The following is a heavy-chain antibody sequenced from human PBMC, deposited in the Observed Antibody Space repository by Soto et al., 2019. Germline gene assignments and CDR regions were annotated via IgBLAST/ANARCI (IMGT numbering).Heavy chain of an antibody. J-gene: IGHJ5*01. Sequence: ESLRLSCEASGFNFSNYGMSWVRQTPGKGLEWVGLISASGGGTYYADSFKGRFTISRDNSHNTLYLQVHSLTAEDTAVYYCATDRQARRNSTFPFDFWGQGTQVTVSS. CDR3: ATDRQARRNSTFPFDF. CDR1: GFNFSNYG. CDR2: ISASGGGT. D-gene: IGHD2-15*01. V-gene: IGHV3-23*01.